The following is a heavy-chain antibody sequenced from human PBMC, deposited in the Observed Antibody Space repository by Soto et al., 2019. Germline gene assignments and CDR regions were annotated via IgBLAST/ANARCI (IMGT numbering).Heavy chain of an antibody. CDR3: ARGSWNGSGSSNNWFDP. Sequence: ASVKVSCQVSGYTLTELSMHWVRQAPGKGLEWMGGFDPEDGETIYAQKFQGRVTMTEDTSTDTAYMELSSLRSEDTAVYYCARGSWNGSGSSNNWFDPWGQGTLVTVSS. D-gene: IGHD3-10*01. J-gene: IGHJ5*02. CDR1: GYTLTELS. V-gene: IGHV1-24*01. CDR2: FDPEDGET.